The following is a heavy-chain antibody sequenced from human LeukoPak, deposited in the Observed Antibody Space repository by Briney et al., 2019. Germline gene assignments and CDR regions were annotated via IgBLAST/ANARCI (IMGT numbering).Heavy chain of an antibody. J-gene: IGHJ5*02. CDR1: GFTFSSYA. CDR3: AKGGLVHRFDP. V-gene: IGHV3-23*01. CDR2: ISGSGDNT. Sequence: RTGGSLRLSCAASGFTFSSYAMSWVRQAPGKGLEWVSGISGSGDNTYYADSVKGRFTISRDNSKNTLYLQMNSLRADDTAVYYCAKGGLVHRFDPWGQGTLVTVSS.